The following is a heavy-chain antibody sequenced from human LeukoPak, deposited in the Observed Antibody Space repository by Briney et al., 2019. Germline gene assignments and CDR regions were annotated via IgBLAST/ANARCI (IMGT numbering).Heavy chain of an antibody. J-gene: IGHJ5*02. CDR2: IYYSGST. CDR1: GGSISSSSYY. Sequence: SETLSLTCTVSGGSISSSSYYWGWIRQPPGKGLEWIGNIYYSGSTYYNPSLKSRVTISVDTSKNQFSLKLSSVTAADTAVYYCARGIPAAFGGSWGSVRFDPWGQGTLVTVSS. D-gene: IGHD2-2*01. V-gene: IGHV4-39*07. CDR3: ARGIPAAFGGSWGSVRFDP.